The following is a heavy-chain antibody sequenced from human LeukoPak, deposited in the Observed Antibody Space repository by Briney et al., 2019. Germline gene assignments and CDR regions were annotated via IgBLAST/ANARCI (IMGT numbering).Heavy chain of an antibody. V-gene: IGHV3-23*01. J-gene: IGHJ4*02. CDR1: GFTFSSYG. CDR2: ISGSGGST. CDR3: ATRITMVRGVYHAEVFDY. D-gene: IGHD3-10*01. Sequence: QPGGSLRLSCAASGFTFSSYGMSWVRQAPGKGLEWVSAISGSGGSTYYADSVKGRFTISRDNSKNTLYLQMNSLRAEDTAVYYCATRITMVRGVYHAEVFDYWGQGTLVTVSS.